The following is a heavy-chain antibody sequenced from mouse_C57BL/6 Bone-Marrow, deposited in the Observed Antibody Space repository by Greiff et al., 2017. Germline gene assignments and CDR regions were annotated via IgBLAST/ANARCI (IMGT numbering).Heavy chain of an antibody. V-gene: IGHV1-62-2*01. CDR1: GYTFTSYG. CDR2: FYPGSGSI. Sequence: QVQLQQSGAELARPGASVKLSCKDSGYTFTSYGISWVKQRSGQGLEWIGWFYPGSGSIKYNEKFKDKATLTADKSSSTVYMELSRLTSEDSAVYFCARHETLAWFAYWGQGTLVTGSA. CDR3: ARHETLAWFAY. J-gene: IGHJ3*01.